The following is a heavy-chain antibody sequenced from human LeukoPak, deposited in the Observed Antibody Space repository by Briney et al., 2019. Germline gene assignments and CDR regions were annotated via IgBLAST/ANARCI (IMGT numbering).Heavy chain of an antibody. CDR3: AISIGVSIRNYYYMDV. CDR2: IYSSGST. D-gene: IGHD3-10*01. V-gene: IGHV4-4*09. J-gene: IGHJ6*03. Sequence: WETLSLTCTVSGGSINSYYWNWIRLSPGKGLEWIGVIYSSGSTNYNPSLKSRVTISVDTSKNQFSLKLSSVTAADTAVYFCAISIGVSIRNYYYMDVWGKGTTVTVSS. CDR1: GGSINSYY.